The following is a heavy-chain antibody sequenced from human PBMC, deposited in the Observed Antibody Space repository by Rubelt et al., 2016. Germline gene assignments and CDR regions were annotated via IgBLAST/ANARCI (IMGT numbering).Heavy chain of an antibody. CDR2: INHSGST. Sequence: QVQLQQWGAGLLKPSETLSLTCAVYGGSFSGYYWSWIRQPPGKGLEWIGEINHSGSTNYNPSLKSRVTISVDTSRNQFSLKLSSVTAADTAVYYCARGAVPAASFYWGQGTLVTVSS. D-gene: IGHD2-2*01. CDR3: ARGAVPAASFY. CDR1: GGSFSGYY. J-gene: IGHJ4*02. V-gene: IGHV4-34*01.